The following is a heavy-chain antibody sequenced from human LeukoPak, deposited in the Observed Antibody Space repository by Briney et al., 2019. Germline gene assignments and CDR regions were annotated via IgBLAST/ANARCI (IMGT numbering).Heavy chain of an antibody. CDR1: GFTFSSYA. CDR2: ISGSGGST. J-gene: IGHJ4*02. D-gene: IGHD3-16*01. Sequence: GGSLRLSCAASGFTFSSYAMSWVRQAPGKGLEWVSVISGSGGSTYYADSVKGRFTISRDNSKNTLYLQMDSLRAEDTAVYYCATREGGIYFDYWGQGTLVTVSS. V-gene: IGHV3-23*01. CDR3: ATREGGIYFDY.